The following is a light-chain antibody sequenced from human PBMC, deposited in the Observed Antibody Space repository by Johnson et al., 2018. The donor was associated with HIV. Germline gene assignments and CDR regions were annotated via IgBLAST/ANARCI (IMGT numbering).Light chain of an antibody. CDR2: DNN. V-gene: IGLV1-51*01. CDR3: GTWDSSLSAGINYV. CDR1: SSNIGNNY. Sequence: SVLTQPPSVSAAPGQKVTISCSGSSSNIGNNYVSWYQQLPGTAPKLLIYDNNKRPSGIPDRFSGSKSGTSATLGITGLQTGDEDDYYCGTWDSSLSAGINYVFGTGTKVTVL. J-gene: IGLJ1*01.